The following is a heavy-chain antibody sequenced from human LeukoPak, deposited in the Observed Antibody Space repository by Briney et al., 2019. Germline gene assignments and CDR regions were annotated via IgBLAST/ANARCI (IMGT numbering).Heavy chain of an antibody. CDR3: ARGVPSVAARLGWFDP. CDR1: GGTFSSYA. CDR2: IIPIFGTA. V-gene: IGHV1-69*05. J-gene: IGHJ5*02. Sequence: SVKVSCKASGGTFSSYAISWVRQAPGQGLEWMGGIIPIFGTANYAQKFQGRVTITTDESTSTAYMELSSLRSEDTAVYYCARGVPSVAARLGWFDPWGQGTLVTVSS. D-gene: IGHD6-6*01.